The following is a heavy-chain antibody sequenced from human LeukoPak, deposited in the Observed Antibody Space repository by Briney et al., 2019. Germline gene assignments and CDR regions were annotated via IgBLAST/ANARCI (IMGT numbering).Heavy chain of an antibody. CDR1: GGSFSGYY. V-gene: IGHV4-34*01. Sequence: PSETLSLTCAVYGGSFSGYYWSWIRQPPGKGLEWIGEINHCGSTNYNPSLKSRVTISVDTSKNQFSLKLSSVTAADTAVYYCARGIVVVPAAIPIRYYYYYMDVWGKGTTVTVSS. J-gene: IGHJ6*03. D-gene: IGHD2-2*01. CDR3: ARGIVVVPAAIPIRYYYYYMDV. CDR2: INHCGST.